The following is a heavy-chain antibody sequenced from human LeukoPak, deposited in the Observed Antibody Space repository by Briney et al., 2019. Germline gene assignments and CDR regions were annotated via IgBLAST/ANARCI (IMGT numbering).Heavy chain of an antibody. V-gene: IGHV3-48*04. CDR3: AREWDDRTYSYYYYVDG. J-gene: IGHJ6*03. CDR1: GFTFNTYS. D-gene: IGHD1-26*01. CDR2: ISSSSSSM. Sequence: GGSLRLSCAASGFTFNTYSMNWVRQAPGKGLEWVSYISSSSSSMYYADSVKGRFTVSRDNAKNSVYLQMNSLRAEDTGVYYCAREWDDRTYSYYYYVDGWGTGTTVTVSS.